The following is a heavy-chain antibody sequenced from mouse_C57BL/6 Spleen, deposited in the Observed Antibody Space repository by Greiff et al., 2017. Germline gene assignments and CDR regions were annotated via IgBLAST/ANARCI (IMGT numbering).Heavy chain of an antibody. CDR1: GYTFTSYW. CDR2: IHPNSGST. Sequence: QMQLQQPGAELVKPGASVKLSCKASGYTFTSYWMHWVKQRPGQGLEWIGMIHPNSGSTNYNEKFKSKATLTVDKSSSTAYMQLSSLTSEDSAVYFCASLFITTVGDFDYWGQGTTLTVSS. D-gene: IGHD1-1*01. V-gene: IGHV1-64*01. J-gene: IGHJ2*01. CDR3: ASLFITTVGDFDY.